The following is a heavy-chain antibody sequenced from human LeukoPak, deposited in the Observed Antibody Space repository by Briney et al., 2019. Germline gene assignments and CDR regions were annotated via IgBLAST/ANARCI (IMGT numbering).Heavy chain of an antibody. CDR3: ARGRIAAHPYYFDY. V-gene: IGHV3-21*04. CDR2: ISSSSTYI. J-gene: IGHJ4*02. CDR1: GFTFSSYS. Sequence: GGSLRLSCAASGFTFSSYSMNWVRQAPGKGLEWVSSISSSSTYIYYADSVKGRFTISRDNAKNSLYLQMNSLRAEDTAVYYCARGRIAAHPYYFDYWGQGTLVTVSS. D-gene: IGHD6-6*01.